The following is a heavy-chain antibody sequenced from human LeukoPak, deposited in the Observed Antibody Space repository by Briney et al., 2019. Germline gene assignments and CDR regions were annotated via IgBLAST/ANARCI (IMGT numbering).Heavy chain of an antibody. J-gene: IGHJ5*02. Sequence: SETLSLTCAVYGGSFSGYYWSWIRQPPGKGLEWIGEINHSGSTNYNPSLKSRVTISVDTSKNQFSLKLSSVTAADTAVYYCARARRGFDPWGQGTPVTVSS. CDR3: ARARRGFDP. V-gene: IGHV4-34*01. CDR2: INHSGST. CDR1: GGSFSGYY.